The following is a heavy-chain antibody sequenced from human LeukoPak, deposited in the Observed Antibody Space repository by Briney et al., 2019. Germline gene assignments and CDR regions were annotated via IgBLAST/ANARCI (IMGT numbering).Heavy chain of an antibody. J-gene: IGHJ6*02. V-gene: IGHV3-53*01. Sequence: GGSLRLSCVASGFTFSTYAMSWVRQAPGKGLEWVSVIFSGGSTHYADSVKGRFTISRDNSKNTLYLQMNSLRAEDTAVYYCARENDMGYCSGGRCYKGYNAMDVWGQGTTVTVSS. CDR1: GFTFSTYA. CDR3: ARENDMGYCSGGRCYKGYNAMDV. D-gene: IGHD2-15*01. CDR2: IFSGGST.